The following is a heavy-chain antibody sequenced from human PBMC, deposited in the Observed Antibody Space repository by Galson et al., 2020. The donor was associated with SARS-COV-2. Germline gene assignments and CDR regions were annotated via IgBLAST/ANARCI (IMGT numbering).Heavy chain of an antibody. CDR1: GGSISSSSYY. D-gene: IGHD1-26*01. Sequence: SETLSLTCTVSGGSISSSSYYWGWIRQPPGKGLEWIGSIYYSGSTYHNPSLKIRVTISIDTSKNQFSLRLSSVTAADTAVYYCARRGGSSRYYYYGMDVWGQGTTVTVSS. V-gene: IGHV4-39*01. CDR3: ARRGGSSRYYYYGMDV. CDR2: IYYSGST. J-gene: IGHJ6*02.